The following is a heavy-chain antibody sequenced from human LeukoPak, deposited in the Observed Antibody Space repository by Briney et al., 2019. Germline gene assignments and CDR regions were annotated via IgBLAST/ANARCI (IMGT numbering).Heavy chain of an antibody. CDR3: ARDRDSSGYYSLFLDY. V-gene: IGHV1-2*02. CDR2: INPNSGGT. CDR1: GYTFTGYY. Sequence: GASVKVSCKASGYTFTGYYMHWVRQAPGQGLEWMGWINPNSGGTNYAQKFQGRVTMTRDTSISTAYMELSRLRSDDTAVYYCARDRDSSGYYSLFLDYWGQGTLVTVSS. J-gene: IGHJ4*02. D-gene: IGHD3-22*01.